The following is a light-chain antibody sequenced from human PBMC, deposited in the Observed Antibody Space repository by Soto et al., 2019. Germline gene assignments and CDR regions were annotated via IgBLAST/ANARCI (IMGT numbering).Light chain of an antibody. Sequence: DIQMTQSPSSLSASLGDRVTITCRASQSISSYLNWYQQKPGKAPKLLIYAASSLQSGVPSRFSGSGSGTEFTLTISSLQPEDFETYYCQQLNSYPLTFGQGTRLEIK. J-gene: IGKJ5*01. CDR2: AAS. V-gene: IGKV1-39*01. CDR1: QSISSY. CDR3: QQLNSYPLT.